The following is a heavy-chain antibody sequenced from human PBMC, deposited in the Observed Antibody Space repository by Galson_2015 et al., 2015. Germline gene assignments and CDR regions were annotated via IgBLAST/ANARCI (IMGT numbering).Heavy chain of an antibody. CDR2: LLPIYGTP. CDR1: GGTFSIFA. J-gene: IGHJ4*02. D-gene: IGHD2-15*01. V-gene: IGHV1-69*13. Sequence: SVKVSCKASGGTFSIFAISWVRQAPGQRLEWMGGLLPIYGTPNYAQKFQGRVTITADESTSTAYLELSRLTSEDTAVFYCATSNADVYCSGGSCYLDSWGQGTLVTVSS. CDR3: ATSNADVYCSGGSCYLDS.